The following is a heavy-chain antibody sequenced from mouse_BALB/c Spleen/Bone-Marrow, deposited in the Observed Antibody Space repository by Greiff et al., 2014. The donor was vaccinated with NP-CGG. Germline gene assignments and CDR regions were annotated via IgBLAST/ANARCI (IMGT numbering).Heavy chain of an antibody. D-gene: IGHD2-14*01. Sequence: VQLQQSGAELVKPGASVKLSCTASGFNIKDTYLHWVKQRPEQGLDWIGRIDPAIFTKYDPKFQGRATITADTSSNTAYLHLSSLTSEDTAVYYCASYRCGWYFDVWGAGTTVTVSS. CDR3: ASYRCGWYFDV. CDR2: IDPAIFT. J-gene: IGHJ1*01. V-gene: IGHV14-3*02. CDR1: GFNIKDTY.